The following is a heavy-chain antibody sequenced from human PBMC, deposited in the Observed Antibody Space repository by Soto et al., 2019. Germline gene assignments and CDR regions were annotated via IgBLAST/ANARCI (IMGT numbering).Heavy chain of an antibody. CDR2: ISSSGSSI. V-gene: IGHV3-48*03. Sequence: LRLSCAASGLTFSSYEMNWVRQAPGKGPEWVSYISSSGSSIYYADSVKGRFTISRDNAKNSLYLRMNSLRAEDTAVYYCARGPYYSDPWGQGTLVTVSS. CDR1: GLTFSSYE. CDR3: ARGPYYSDP. D-gene: IGHD1-26*01. J-gene: IGHJ5*02.